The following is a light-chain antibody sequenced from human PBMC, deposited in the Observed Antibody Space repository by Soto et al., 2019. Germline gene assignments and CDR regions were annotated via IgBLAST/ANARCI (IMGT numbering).Light chain of an antibody. V-gene: IGKV4-1*01. CDR3: QQYYSTLSLT. CDR1: QSVLYSSNNKNY. J-gene: IGKJ4*01. CDR2: WAS. Sequence: DIVMTQSPDSLAVSLGERATINCKSSQSVLYSSNNKNYLAWYQQKPGQPPKLLIYWASTRESGVPDRFSGSGSGTDFTLTISSLQAEDVGVYYGQQYYSTLSLTVGGGTKVEIK.